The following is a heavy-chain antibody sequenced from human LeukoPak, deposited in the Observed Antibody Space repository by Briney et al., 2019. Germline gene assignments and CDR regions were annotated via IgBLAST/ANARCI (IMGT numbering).Heavy chain of an antibody. V-gene: IGHV3-23*01. CDR1: GFTFNIYA. CDR2: VSGSGDST. Sequence: GGSLRLSCAASGFTFNIYAMTWVRQAPGKGLEWVSVVSGSGDSTYYADSVKGRVTISRENSKNTLYLQMNSLRAEDTAVYYCAKSNDFMGVGYFEYWGQGILDTVSS. J-gene: IGHJ4*02. D-gene: IGHD2-15*01. CDR3: AKSNDFMGVGYFEY.